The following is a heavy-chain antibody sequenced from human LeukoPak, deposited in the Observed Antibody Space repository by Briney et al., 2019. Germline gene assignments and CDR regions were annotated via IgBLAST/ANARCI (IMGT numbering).Heavy chain of an antibody. CDR3: AKGTKDFSGSGNFYLSRDHFISR. Sequence: GGSLRLSCAASGFTFSSYWMSWVRQAPGKGLEWVAFADSVKGRFIISRDNSKNTLYLQMNSLRAEDTAVYYCAKGTKDFSGSGNFYLSRDHFISRWGQGTLVTVSS. V-gene: IGHV3-30*02. CDR1: GFTFSSYW. D-gene: IGHD3-10*01. J-gene: IGHJ4*02.